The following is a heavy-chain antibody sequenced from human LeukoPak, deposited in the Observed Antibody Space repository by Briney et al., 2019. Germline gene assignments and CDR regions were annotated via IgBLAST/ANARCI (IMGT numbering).Heavy chain of an antibody. Sequence: SETLSLTCTVSGGSISSYYWSWIRQPPGKGLEWIGYIYYSGSTNYNPSLKSRVTISVDTSKNQFSLKLSSVTAADTAVYYCARDLPVRFLEWLPYWYFDLWGRGTLVTVSS. CDR1: GGSISSYY. CDR2: IYYSGST. CDR3: ARDLPVRFLEWLPYWYFDL. D-gene: IGHD3-3*01. J-gene: IGHJ2*01. V-gene: IGHV4-59*01.